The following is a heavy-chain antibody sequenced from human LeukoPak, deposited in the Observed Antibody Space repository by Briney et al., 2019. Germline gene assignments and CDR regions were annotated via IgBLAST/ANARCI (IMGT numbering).Heavy chain of an antibody. Sequence: GGSLRLSCAASGFTFSSYGMHWVRQAPGKGLEWVAFIRYDGSNKYYADSVKGRFTISRDNSNNTLYLQMNSLRAEDTAVYYCARDDIRSGILASAGVRYWGQGTLVTVSS. V-gene: IGHV3-30*02. D-gene: IGHD2-15*01. J-gene: IGHJ4*02. CDR1: GFTFSSYG. CDR2: IRYDGSNK. CDR3: ARDDIRSGILASAGVRY.